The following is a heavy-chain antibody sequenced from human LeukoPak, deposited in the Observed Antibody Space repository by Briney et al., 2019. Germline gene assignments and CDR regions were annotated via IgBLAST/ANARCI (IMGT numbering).Heavy chain of an antibody. CDR2: IYSGGGT. Sequence: GGSLRLSCAASGFIVSSNYMSWVRQVPGKGLEWVSVIYSGGGTYYADSVRGRFTISRDNSRNTLYLQMNSLRAEDTAVYYCATIVPDVAATLTFDYWGQGTLVTVSS. CDR3: ATIVPDVAATLTFDY. D-gene: IGHD2-15*01. V-gene: IGHV3-66*01. J-gene: IGHJ4*02. CDR1: GFIVSSNY.